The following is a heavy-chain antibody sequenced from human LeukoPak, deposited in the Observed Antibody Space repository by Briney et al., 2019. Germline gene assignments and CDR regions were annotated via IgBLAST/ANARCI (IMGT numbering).Heavy chain of an antibody. CDR3: ARRTSGAFDF. D-gene: IGHD5-12*01. Sequence: GGSLRLSCAASGFTFRNYAMTWVRQAPGKGLEWVSSIPSSGDGTYYADSVKGRFTISRDNSKNMLYLQMNSLRAKDTAVYYCARRTSGAFDFWDQGTLVTVSS. V-gene: IGHV3-23*01. CDR2: IPSSGDGT. J-gene: IGHJ4*02. CDR1: GFTFRNYA.